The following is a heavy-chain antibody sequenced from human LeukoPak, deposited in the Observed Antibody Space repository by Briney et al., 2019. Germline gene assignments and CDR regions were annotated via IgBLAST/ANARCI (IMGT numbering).Heavy chain of an antibody. Sequence: ASVKVSCKASGGTFSSYAISWVRQAPGQGLEWMGGIIPIFGTANYAQKFQGRVTITADESTSTAYMELSSLRSEDTAVYYCARGYCSGGSCYNPPLGYWGQGTLVTVSS. CDR2: IIPIFGTA. CDR1: GGTFSSYA. D-gene: IGHD2-15*01. J-gene: IGHJ4*02. CDR3: ARGYCSGGSCYNPPLGY. V-gene: IGHV1-69*13.